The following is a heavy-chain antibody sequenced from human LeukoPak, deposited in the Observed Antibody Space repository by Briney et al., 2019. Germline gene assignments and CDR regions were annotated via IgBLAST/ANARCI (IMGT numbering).Heavy chain of an antibody. Sequence: ASVKVSCKASGYTFTGYYMHWVRQAPGQGLEWMGIINPSGGSTSYAQKFQGRVTMTRDTSTSTVYMELSSLRPEDTAVYYCARSPYYYGSGSYYMNWGQGTLVTVSS. CDR2: INPSGGST. CDR1: GYTFTGYY. V-gene: IGHV1-46*01. D-gene: IGHD3-10*01. J-gene: IGHJ4*02. CDR3: ARSPYYYGSGSYYMN.